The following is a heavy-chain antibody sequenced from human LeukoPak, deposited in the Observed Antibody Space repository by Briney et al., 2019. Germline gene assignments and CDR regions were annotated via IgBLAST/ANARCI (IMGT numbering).Heavy chain of an antibody. CDR2: IGGRDGST. V-gene: IGHV3-23*01. CDR3: AKGHYYGSGSLDY. Sequence: GGSLRLSCAASGFTFSSYGMSWVRQAPGKGLEWDSAIGGRDGSTYYADSVKGRFTISRDNSKNTLYVQMNSLRAEDTAVYYCAKGHYYGSGSLDYWGQGTLVTVSS. CDR1: GFTFSSYG. D-gene: IGHD3-10*01. J-gene: IGHJ4*02.